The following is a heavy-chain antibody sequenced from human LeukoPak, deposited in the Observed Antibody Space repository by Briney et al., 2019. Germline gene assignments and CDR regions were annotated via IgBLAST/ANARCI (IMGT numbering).Heavy chain of an antibody. J-gene: IGHJ5*02. D-gene: IGHD2-15*01. CDR1: GGSISSSSYY. V-gene: IGHV4-39*07. Sequence: ASETLSLTCTVSGGSISSSSYYWGWIRQPPGKGLEWIGSIYYSGSTYYNPSLKSRVTISVDRSKNQFSLKLSSVTAADTAVYYCARDRGYCSGGSCYSGWFDPWGQGTLVTVSS. CDR2: IYYSGST. CDR3: ARDRGYCSGGSCYSGWFDP.